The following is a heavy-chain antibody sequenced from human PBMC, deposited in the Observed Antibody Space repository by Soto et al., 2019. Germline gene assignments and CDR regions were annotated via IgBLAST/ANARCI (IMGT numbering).Heavy chain of an antibody. CDR1: GYTFTSYG. V-gene: IGHV1-18*01. CDR3: ARHRYCSSTSCYDWFDP. Sequence: QVQLVQSGAEVKKPGASVKVSCKASGYTFTSYGISWVRQAPGQGLEWMGGISAYNGNTNYAQTLQGRVTMTTDTSTSTAYMELRSLRSDDTAVYYCARHRYCSSTSCYDWFDPWGQGTLVTVSS. CDR2: ISAYNGNT. D-gene: IGHD2-2*01. J-gene: IGHJ5*02.